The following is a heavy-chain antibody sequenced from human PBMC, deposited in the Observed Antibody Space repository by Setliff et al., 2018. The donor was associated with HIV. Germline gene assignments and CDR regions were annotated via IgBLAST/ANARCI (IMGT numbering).Heavy chain of an antibody. CDR2: ISGNAANA. D-gene: IGHD6-13*01. CDR3: AKNPYSIRSFWFDP. J-gene: IGHJ5*02. Sequence: GESLKISCAASGFSFDTFAMTWVRQAPGKGLEWVSTISGNAANAYYADSVKGRFTISRDNSKNILYLQMNSLRAEDTAMYYCAKNPYSIRSFWFDPWGQGTLVTVSS. V-gene: IGHV3-23*01. CDR1: GFSFDTFA.